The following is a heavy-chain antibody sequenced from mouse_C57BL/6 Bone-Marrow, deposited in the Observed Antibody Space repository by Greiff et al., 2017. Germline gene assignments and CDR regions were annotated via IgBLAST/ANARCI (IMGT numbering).Heavy chain of an antibody. CDR3: ACYYYGSSYGY. D-gene: IGHD1-1*01. J-gene: IGHJ2*01. V-gene: IGHV14-2*01. CDR2: IDPEDGDT. CDR1: GFNIKDYY. Sequence: VQLQQSGAELVKPGASVKLSCTASGFNIKDYYMHWVKQRTEQGLEWIGRIDPEDGDTKYAPKFQGKATITADTSSNTAYLQLSSLTSEDTAVYYCACYYYGSSYGYWGQGTTLTVSS.